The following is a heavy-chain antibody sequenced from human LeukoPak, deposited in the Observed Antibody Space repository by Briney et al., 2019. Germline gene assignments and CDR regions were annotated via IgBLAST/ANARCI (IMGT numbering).Heavy chain of an antibody. Sequence: GGSLRLSCAPSGFTFSSYWMHGVRHVPGKGLVWVSRINSDGSSTSYADSVKGRFTISRDNAKNTLYVQMNSLRAEDSAVYYCSTGSGHAFDIWGRGTMVTVS. D-gene: IGHD3-10*01. CDR1: GFTFSSYW. CDR2: INSDGSST. J-gene: IGHJ3*02. V-gene: IGHV3-74*01. CDR3: STGSGHAFDI.